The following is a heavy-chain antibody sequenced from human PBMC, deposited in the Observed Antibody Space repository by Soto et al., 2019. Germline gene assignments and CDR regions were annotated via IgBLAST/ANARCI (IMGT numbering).Heavy chain of an antibody. D-gene: IGHD6-6*01. V-gene: IGHV4-34*01. Sequence: SETLSLTCAVYGGSFSGYYWSWIRQPPGKGLEWIGEINHSGSTNYNPSLKSRVTISVDTSKNQFSLKLSSVTAADTAVYYCARGPLAARGPVGWFDPWGQGTLVTVSS. CDR2: INHSGST. CDR1: GGSFSGYY. J-gene: IGHJ5*02. CDR3: ARGPLAARGPVGWFDP.